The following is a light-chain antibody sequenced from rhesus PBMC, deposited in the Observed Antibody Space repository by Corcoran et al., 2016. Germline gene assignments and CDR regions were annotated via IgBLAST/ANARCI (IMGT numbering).Light chain of an antibody. CDR1: QVIHNN. J-gene: IGKJ4*01. CDR2: YGS. V-gene: IGKV1-37*01. Sequence: DIQMTQSPSSLPASVGDRVTITCWASQVIHNNLAWYQLKPGKAPKPLIYYGSNLKTGVPSRFSGRGSGTEFTLTISSLQPDGFATYYSQQYASDPLTFGGGTKVKIK. CDR3: QQYASDPLT.